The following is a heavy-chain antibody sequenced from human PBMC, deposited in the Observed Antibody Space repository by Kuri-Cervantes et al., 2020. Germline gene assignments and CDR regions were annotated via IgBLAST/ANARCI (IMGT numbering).Heavy chain of an antibody. CDR2: ISSSSSYI. J-gene: IGHJ6*02. CDR3: ARERVPQRGYSYAYDMGV. D-gene: IGHD5-18*01. V-gene: IGHV3-21*01. Sequence: GESLKISCAASGFTFSTYSMNWVRQAPGKGLEWVSSISSSSSYIYYADSVKGRFTISKDNAKNSLYLQMNSLRAEDTAVYYCARERVPQRGYSYAYDMGVWGQGTTVTVSS. CDR1: GFTFSTYS.